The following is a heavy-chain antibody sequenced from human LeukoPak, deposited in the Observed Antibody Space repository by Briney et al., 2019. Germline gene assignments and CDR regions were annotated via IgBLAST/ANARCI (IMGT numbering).Heavy chain of an antibody. Sequence: GGSLRLSCAASGSTFSTYWMHWVRHAPGKGLVWVSRINADVSSTIYADSVKGRFTISRDNAKNTLYLQMNSLRAEDTAVYYCARDAPSPTDYDFWSGYPLAPRFDYWGQGTLVTVSS. D-gene: IGHD3-3*01. V-gene: IGHV3-74*01. CDR1: GSTFSTYW. CDR3: ARDAPSPTDYDFWSGYPLAPRFDY. CDR2: INADVSST. J-gene: IGHJ4*02.